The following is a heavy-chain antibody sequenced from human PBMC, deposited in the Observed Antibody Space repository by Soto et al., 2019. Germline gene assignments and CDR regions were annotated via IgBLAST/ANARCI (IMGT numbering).Heavy chain of an antibody. Sequence: HVQLQESCPGLVKPSGTLSLTCAVSGGSISSSNWWSWVRQPPGKGLEWIGGIYHSVSTNYHPSLNSRVTISVDKSKNQCSLKLSSVTAAATAVYYCARFHFYSSSSRGFDYWGQGTLVTVSS. V-gene: IGHV4-4*02. D-gene: IGHD6-6*01. CDR3: ARFHFYSSSSRGFDY. CDR1: GGSISSSNW. CDR2: IYHSVST. J-gene: IGHJ4*02.